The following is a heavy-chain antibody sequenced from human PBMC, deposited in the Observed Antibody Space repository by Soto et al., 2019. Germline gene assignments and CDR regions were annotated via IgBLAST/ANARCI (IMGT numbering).Heavy chain of an antibody. CDR1: GFTFDDYA. Sequence: EVQLVESGGGLVQPGRSLRLSCAASGFTFDDYAMHWVRQAPGKGLEWVSGISWNSGSIGYADSVKGRFTISRDNAKNSLYLQMNSRRAEDTALYYCAKDRGAKGYLRLYYYYGMDVWGQGTTVTVSS. J-gene: IGHJ6*02. CDR2: ISWNSGSI. CDR3: AKDRGAKGYLRLYYYYGMDV. D-gene: IGHD3-16*02. V-gene: IGHV3-9*01.